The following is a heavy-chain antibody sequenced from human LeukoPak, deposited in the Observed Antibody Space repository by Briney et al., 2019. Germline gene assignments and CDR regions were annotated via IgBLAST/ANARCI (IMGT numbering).Heavy chain of an antibody. Sequence: NPSETLSLTCSVSGGSISSSSYYWGWIRQPPGKGLEWIGSIYCSGSTNYNPSLMSRVTISVDTSKNQFSLKLRSVTAADTAVYYCSRHMGSSSGWPLDYWGQGTLVTVSS. CDR3: SRHMGSSSGWPLDY. CDR2: IYCSGST. J-gene: IGHJ4*02. D-gene: IGHD6-19*01. CDR1: GGSISSSSYY. V-gene: IGHV4-39*01.